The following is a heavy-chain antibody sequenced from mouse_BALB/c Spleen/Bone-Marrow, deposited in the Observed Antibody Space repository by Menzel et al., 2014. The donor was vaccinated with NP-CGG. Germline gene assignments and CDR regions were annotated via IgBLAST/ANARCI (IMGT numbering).Heavy chain of an antibody. Sequence: EVKLMESGGGLVQPGDSLRLSCATSGFTFSDFYMEWVRQPPGKRLEWIAASGNKAKYYTTEYSASVKGRFIVSRDTSQSVLYLQMNALRAEDTAIYYCARDVGYGNYFVYWGQGTLVTVSA. V-gene: IGHV7-1*02. CDR2: SGNKAKYYTT. CDR1: GFTFSDFY. CDR3: ARDVGYGNYFVY. J-gene: IGHJ3*01. D-gene: IGHD2-10*02.